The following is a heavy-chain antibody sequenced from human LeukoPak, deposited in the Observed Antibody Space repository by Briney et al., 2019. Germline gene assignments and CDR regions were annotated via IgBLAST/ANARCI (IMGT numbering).Heavy chain of an antibody. CDR3: ATPYDYVWGSYRTDAFDI. J-gene: IGHJ3*02. CDR1: GGSISSTNW. CDR2: TYHSGST. Sequence: SETLSLTCAVSGGSISSTNWRSWVRQPPRKGPEWIGETYHSGSTNYNPSLKSRVTISVDKSKNQFSLKLSSVTAADTAVYYCATPYDYVWGSYRTDAFDIWGQGTMVTVSS. D-gene: IGHD3-16*02. V-gene: IGHV4-4*02.